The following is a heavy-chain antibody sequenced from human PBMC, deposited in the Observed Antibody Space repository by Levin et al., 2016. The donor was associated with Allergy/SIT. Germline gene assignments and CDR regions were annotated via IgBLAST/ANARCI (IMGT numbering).Heavy chain of an antibody. J-gene: IGHJ3*02. CDR2: IDPSDSYT. Sequence: VRQMPGKGLEWMGRIDPSDSYTNYSPSFQGHVTISADKSISTAYLQWSSLKASDTAMYYCARQRITMVRGGLDAFDIWGQGTMVTVSS. CDR3: ARQRITMVRGGLDAFDI. D-gene: IGHD3-10*01. V-gene: IGHV5-10-1*01.